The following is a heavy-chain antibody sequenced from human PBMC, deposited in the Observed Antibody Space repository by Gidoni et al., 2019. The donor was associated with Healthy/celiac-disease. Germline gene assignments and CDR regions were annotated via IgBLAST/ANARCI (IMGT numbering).Heavy chain of an antibody. Sequence: QVQLVQSGAAVKKPGSSVKVPCKASGGTFSSYAISWVRQAPGQGLEWMGGIIPICGTANYAQKFQGRVTITADKSTSTAYMELSSLRGEDTAVYYCASSYQRSFWVFDYWGQGTLVTVSS. CDR1: GGTFSSYA. V-gene: IGHV1-69*06. CDR3: ASSYQRSFWVFDY. J-gene: IGHJ4*02. CDR2: IIPICGTA. D-gene: IGHD2-2*01.